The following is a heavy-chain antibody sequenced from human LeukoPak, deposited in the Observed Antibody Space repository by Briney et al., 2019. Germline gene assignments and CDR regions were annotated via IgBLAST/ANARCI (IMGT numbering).Heavy chain of an antibody. V-gene: IGHV1-2*02. J-gene: IGHJ4*02. D-gene: IGHD3-10*01. Sequence: ASVKVSCKAPGYTFTGYYMHWVRQAPGQGLEWMGWINPNSGGTNYAQKFQGRVTMTRDTSISTAYMELGRLRSDDTAVYYCARGGYGSGSYYTNYWGQGTLVTVSS. CDR2: INPNSGGT. CDR1: GYTFTGYY. CDR3: ARGGYGSGSYYTNY.